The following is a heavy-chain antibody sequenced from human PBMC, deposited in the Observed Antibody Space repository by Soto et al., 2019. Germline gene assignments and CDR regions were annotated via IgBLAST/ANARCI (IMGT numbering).Heavy chain of an antibody. J-gene: IGHJ4*02. CDR3: ARPAWRYFDWLLFYFDC. CDR1: GYTFTSYA. V-gene: IGHV1-3*01. CDR2: INAGNGNT. Sequence: ASVKVSCKASGYTFTSYAMHWVRQAPGQRLEWMGWINAGNGNTKYSQKFQGRVTITRDTSASTAYMELSSLRSEDTAVYYCARPAWRYFDWLLFYFDCWGQGTLVTVSS. D-gene: IGHD3-9*01.